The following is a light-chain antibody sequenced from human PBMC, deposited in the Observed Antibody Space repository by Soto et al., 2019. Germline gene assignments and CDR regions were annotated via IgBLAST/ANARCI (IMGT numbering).Light chain of an antibody. CDR3: QPYNSYSRT. V-gene: IGKV1-5*03. Sequence: DIQMTQSPSTLSASVGDRVTITCRASESISNFLAWYQQKPGKAPNLLIYKASSLESGVPSRFSGRGSGTEFTLTISSLQPDDFATYYCQPYNSYSRTFGQGTKVEIK. CDR2: KAS. CDR1: ESISNF. J-gene: IGKJ1*01.